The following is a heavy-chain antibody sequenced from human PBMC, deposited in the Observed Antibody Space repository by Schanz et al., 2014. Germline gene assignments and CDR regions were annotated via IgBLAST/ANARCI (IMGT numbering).Heavy chain of an antibody. J-gene: IGHJ4*02. Sequence: EVRLVESGGGLVQPGGSLRLSCEASGFDSNSYSMNWVRQVPGKGLEWVSAISGSGGSTYYADSVKGRFTISRDNSKNTLYLQMNSLRAEDTAVYYCARANYRRKINFDYWGRGTLVTVSS. V-gene: IGHV3-23*04. CDR2: ISGSGGST. D-gene: IGHD3-10*01. CDR1: GFDSNSYS. CDR3: ARANYRRKINFDY.